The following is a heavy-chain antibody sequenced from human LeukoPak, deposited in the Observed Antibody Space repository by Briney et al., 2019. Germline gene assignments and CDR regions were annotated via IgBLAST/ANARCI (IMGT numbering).Heavy chain of an antibody. V-gene: IGHV4-34*01. CDR3: AGLPTYSGYDYVDY. D-gene: IGHD5-12*01. J-gene: IGHJ4*02. CDR2: INHSGST. Sequence: SETLSLTCAVYGGSFSGYYWSWIRQPPGKGLEWMGEINHSGSTNYNPSLKSRVTISVDTSKNQFSLKLSSVTAADTAVYYCAGLPTYSGYDYVDYWGQGTLVTVSS. CDR1: GGSFSGYY.